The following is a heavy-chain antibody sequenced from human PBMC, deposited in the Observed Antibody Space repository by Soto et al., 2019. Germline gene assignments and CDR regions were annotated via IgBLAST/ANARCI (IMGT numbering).Heavy chain of an antibody. D-gene: IGHD6-13*01. CDR3: ARDLSSSFYYFDY. Sequence: PSDTLSLTCAVSGGSISSSNWWSWVRQPPGKGLEWIGEIYHSGSTNYNPSLKSRVTISVDKSKNQFSLKLSSVTAADTAVYYCARDLSSSFYYFDYWGQGTLVTVSS. CDR2: IYHSGST. J-gene: IGHJ4*02. V-gene: IGHV4-4*02. CDR1: GGSISSSNW.